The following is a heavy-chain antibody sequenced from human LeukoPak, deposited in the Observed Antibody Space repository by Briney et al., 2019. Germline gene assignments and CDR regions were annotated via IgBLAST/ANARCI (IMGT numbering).Heavy chain of an antibody. J-gene: IGHJ5*02. CDR2: IYYSGST. CDR3: ARDQSVVGRAYGDVRQLWFDP. V-gene: IGHV4-39*07. D-gene: IGHD2-21*01. CDR1: GGSISSSSYY. Sequence: PSETLSLTCTVSGGSISSSSYYWGWIRQPPGKGLEWIGSIYYSGSTYYNPSLKSRVTISVDTSKNQFSLKLSSVTAADTAVYYCARDQSVVGRAYGDVRQLWFDPWGQGTLVTVSS.